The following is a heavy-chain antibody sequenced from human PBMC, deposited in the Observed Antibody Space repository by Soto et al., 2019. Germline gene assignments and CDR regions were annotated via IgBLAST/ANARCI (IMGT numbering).Heavy chain of an antibody. V-gene: IGHV1-69*01. Sequence: QVQLVQSGAEVKKPGSSVKVSCKASGGTFSSYAISWGRQAPGQGLEWMGGLIPIFGTANYAQKVQGRVTITGDESTRTAYLELSSLSSEDPAVYYCAREGASHGDLPGYGMDVWGQGTTVTVSS. CDR1: GGTFSSYA. CDR3: AREGASHGDLPGYGMDV. CDR2: LIPIFGTA. J-gene: IGHJ6*02. D-gene: IGHD4-17*01.